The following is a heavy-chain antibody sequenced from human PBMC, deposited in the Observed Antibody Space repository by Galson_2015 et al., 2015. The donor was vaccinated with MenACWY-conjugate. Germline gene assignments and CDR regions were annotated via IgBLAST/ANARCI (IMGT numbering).Heavy chain of an antibody. V-gene: IGHV4-59*08. D-gene: IGHD6-19*01. CDR2: ISYSGST. CDR1: GGSISSYY. CDR3: ARLGSGWPFDY. J-gene: IGHJ4*02. Sequence: ETLSLTCTVSGGSISSYYWSWIRQPPGKGLEWIGYISYSGSTNYNSSLKSRVTISVDTSKNQFSLKLNSVTAADTAVYYCARLGSGWPFDYWGQGTLVTVSS.